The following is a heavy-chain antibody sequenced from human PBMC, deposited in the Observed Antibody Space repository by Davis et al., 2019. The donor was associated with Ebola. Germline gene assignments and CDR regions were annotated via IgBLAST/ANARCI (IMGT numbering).Heavy chain of an antibody. CDR2: ISGSDTRT. Sequence: GESLKISCVASGFSFRTYAMGWVRQAPGKGLEWVSAISGSDTRTHYAESVKGRFTVSRDNSKNTLFLRMDSLRVEDTAVYYCAKDQWNPIRIIIRPESWGQGTLVTVSS. CDR1: GFSFRTYA. CDR3: AKDQWNPIRIIIRPES. D-gene: IGHD1-14*01. V-gene: IGHV3-23*01. J-gene: IGHJ4*02.